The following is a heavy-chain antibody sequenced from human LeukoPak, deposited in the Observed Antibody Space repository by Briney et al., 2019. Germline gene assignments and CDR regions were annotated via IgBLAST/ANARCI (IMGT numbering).Heavy chain of an antibody. V-gene: IGHV3-11*04. Sequence: GGSLRLSCTASGFTFSDYYMTWIRQAPGGLLEWISHISSSGNDIYYADSVRGRLTISRDNAKNSLFLQMNSLKVEDTAVYYCARDVGPYWGQGTLVTVSS. CDR1: GFTFSDYY. D-gene: IGHD2-15*01. J-gene: IGHJ4*02. CDR3: ARDVGPY. CDR2: ISSSGNDI.